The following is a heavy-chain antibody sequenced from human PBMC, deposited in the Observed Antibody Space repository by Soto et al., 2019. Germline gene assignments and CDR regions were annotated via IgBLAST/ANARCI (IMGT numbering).Heavy chain of an antibody. CDR1: GFTFSSYG. CDR2: ISYDGSNK. J-gene: IGHJ6*02. V-gene: IGHV3-30*18. D-gene: IGHD2-15*01. Sequence: QVQLVESGGGVVQPGRSLRLSCAASGFTFSSYGMHWVRQAPGKGLEWVAVISYDGSNKYYADSVKDRFTISRDNSKNTLYLQMNSLRAEDTAVYYCAKDPGYCSGGSCYSETAYYYGMDVWGQGTTVTVSS. CDR3: AKDPGYCSGGSCYSETAYYYGMDV.